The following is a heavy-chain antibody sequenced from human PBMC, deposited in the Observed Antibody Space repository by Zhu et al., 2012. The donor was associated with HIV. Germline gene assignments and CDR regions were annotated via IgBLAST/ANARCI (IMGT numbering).Heavy chain of an antibody. CDR3: ARTLFADFLDGLLIGNYYYGMDV. CDR1: GFSFSDYY. Sequence: QVQLVESGGALVKPGGSLRLSCGASGFSFSDYYMSWIRRAPGKGLECLAYISRDGSNIFYADSVRGRFTISRDNAKNSLYLQLSSLRAEDTAEYFCARTLFADFLDGLLIGNYYYGMDVWDQGP. CDR2: ISRDGSNI. V-gene: IGHV3-11*04. D-gene: IGHD3-16*01. J-gene: IGHJ6*02.